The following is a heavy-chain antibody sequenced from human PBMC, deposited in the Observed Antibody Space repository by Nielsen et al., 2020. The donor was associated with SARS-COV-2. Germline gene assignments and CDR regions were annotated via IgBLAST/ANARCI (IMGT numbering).Heavy chain of an antibody. J-gene: IGHJ5*02. Sequence: SVKVSCKASGGTFSSYAINWVRQAPGQGLEWMGGIIPIFGTANYAQKFQGRVTITADESTSTAYMELSSLRSEDTAVYYCARGPTVRGWFDPWGQGTLVTVSS. CDR2: IIPIFGTA. D-gene: IGHD4-17*01. CDR1: GGTFSSYA. CDR3: ARGPTVRGWFDP. V-gene: IGHV1-69*13.